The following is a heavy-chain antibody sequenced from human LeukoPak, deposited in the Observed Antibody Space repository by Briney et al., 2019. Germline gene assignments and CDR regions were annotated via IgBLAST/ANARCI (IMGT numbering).Heavy chain of an antibody. CDR1: GHTLRDLS. D-gene: IGHD3-10*01. CDR2: YDPEDDER. CDR3: STETAGNY. V-gene: IGHV1-24*01. J-gene: IGHJ4*02. Sequence: ASLKVSCKAFGHTLRDLSIHWVRQAPGKGLEWMGGYDPEDDERIYSEKFLGRVTLTEGTSTDTAYMELTSLRSDDTAVYYCSTETAGNYWGQGTLVTVSS.